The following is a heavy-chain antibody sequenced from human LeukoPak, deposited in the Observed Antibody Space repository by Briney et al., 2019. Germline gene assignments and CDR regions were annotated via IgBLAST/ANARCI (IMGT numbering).Heavy chain of an antibody. CDR1: GFIFRNYW. CDR2: INQVGSEQ. V-gene: IGHV3-7*05. CDR3: ATDVNSNYEY. D-gene: IGHD4-11*01. J-gene: IGHJ4*02. Sequence: PGGSLRLSCAASGFIFRNYWMSWVRQAPGKGPEWVANINQVGSEQNYADSVKGRFTISRDNAKNSLYLQMNSLRAEDTAMYYCATDVNSNYEYWGQGTLVTVSS.